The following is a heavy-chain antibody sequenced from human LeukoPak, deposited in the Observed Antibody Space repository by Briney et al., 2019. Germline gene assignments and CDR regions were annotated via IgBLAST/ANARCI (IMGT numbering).Heavy chain of an antibody. Sequence: PGGSLRLSCAASGFTFSNYWMSWVRQAPGEGLEWVANIKQDGSEKYYVDSVKGQFTISRDNAKNSMYLQMNSLRAEDTAVYYCARGVDTTMAPADVWGKGTTVTVSS. V-gene: IGHV3-7*01. CDR3: ARGVDTTMAPADV. J-gene: IGHJ6*03. CDR1: GFTFSNYW. CDR2: IKQDGSEK. D-gene: IGHD5-18*01.